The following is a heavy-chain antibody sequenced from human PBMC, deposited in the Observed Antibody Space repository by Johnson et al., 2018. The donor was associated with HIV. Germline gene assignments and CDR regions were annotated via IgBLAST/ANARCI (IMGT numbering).Heavy chain of an antibody. D-gene: IGHD5-12*01. CDR2: ISYAGSTK. Sequence: QVQLVESGGGVVQPGRSLRLSCAASGFSFSTYAMHWVRQAPGKGLEWVAVISYAGSTKYYADSVKGRFTMSRDNSKNKLFLQRTRLRAEDTAVSWCTVESSFYSGNDSAAFDMWGQGTKVTVSS. CDR1: GFSFSTYA. CDR3: TVESSFYSGNDSAAFDM. J-gene: IGHJ3*02. V-gene: IGHV3-30-3*01.